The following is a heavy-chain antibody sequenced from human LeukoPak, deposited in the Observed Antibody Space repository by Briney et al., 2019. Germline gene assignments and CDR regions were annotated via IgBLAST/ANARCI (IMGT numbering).Heavy chain of an antibody. CDR1: GYTFTGYY. V-gene: IGHV1-2*02. D-gene: IGHD2-2*01. Sequence: ASVKVSCKASGYTFTGYYMHWVRQAPGHGLEWMGWINPNSGGTNYAQKFQGRVTMTRDTSISTAYMELNRLRSDDTAVYYCARKDIVVVPAAMPAGFDPWGQGTLVTVSS. CDR2: INPNSGGT. CDR3: ARKDIVVVPAAMPAGFDP. J-gene: IGHJ5*02.